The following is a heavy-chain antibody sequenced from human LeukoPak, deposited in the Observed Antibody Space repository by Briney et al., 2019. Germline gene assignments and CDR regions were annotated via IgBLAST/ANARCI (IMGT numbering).Heavy chain of an antibody. J-gene: IGHJ5*02. CDR1: GFTFSSYA. CDR3: ARGPVGATSRNWFDP. CDR2: ISGSSSHI. Sequence: GGSPRLSCAASGFTFSSYAMSWVRQAPGKGLEWVSSISGSSSHIYYADSVKGRFTISRDNAKNSLYLQMNNLRAEDTAVYYCARGPVGATSRNWFDPWDQGTLVTVSS. V-gene: IGHV3-21*01. D-gene: IGHD1-26*01.